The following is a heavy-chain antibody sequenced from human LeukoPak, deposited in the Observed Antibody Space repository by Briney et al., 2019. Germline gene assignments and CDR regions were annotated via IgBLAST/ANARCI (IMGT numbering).Heavy chain of an antibody. Sequence: SETLSLTCTVSGGSISGSNYYWGWIRQPPGKGLEWIGSGYYSGSTYYNPSLKSRVTISVDTSKNQFSLKLSPVTAADTAVYYCARAVCSGGRCYIYYYYAMDVWGQGTTVTVSS. CDR3: ARAVCSGGRCYIYYYYAMDV. D-gene: IGHD2-15*01. CDR1: GGSISGSNYY. CDR2: GYYSGST. J-gene: IGHJ6*02. V-gene: IGHV4-39*01.